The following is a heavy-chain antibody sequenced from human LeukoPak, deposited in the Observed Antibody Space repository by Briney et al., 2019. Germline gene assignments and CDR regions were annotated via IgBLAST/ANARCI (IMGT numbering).Heavy chain of an antibody. CDR3: ARDRMGFNWFDP. CDR1: GGSISSGGYS. Sequence: SQTLSPTCAVSGGSISSGGYSWSWIRQPPGKGLEWIGYIYHSGSTYYNPSLKSRVTISVDRSKNQFSLKLSSVTAADTAVYYCARDRMGFNWFDPWGQGTLVTVSS. V-gene: IGHV4-30-2*01. CDR2: IYHSGST. J-gene: IGHJ5*02. D-gene: IGHD1-26*01.